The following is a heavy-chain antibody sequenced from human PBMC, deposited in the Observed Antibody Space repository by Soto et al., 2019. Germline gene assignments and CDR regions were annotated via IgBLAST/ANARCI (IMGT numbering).Heavy chain of an antibody. CDR1: GGTFNNYP. D-gene: IGHD5-12*01. J-gene: IGHJ6*02. CDR2: SIPIFGTA. Sequence: SVKVSCKASGGTFNNYPITWVRQAPGQGLEWMGGSIPIFGTANYAQKFQGRVTISVDESTSTAYMELSSLRSEDTAVYYCARGRGYSGDDHYYYFGMGVWGQGTTVTVSS. V-gene: IGHV1-69*13. CDR3: ARGRGYSGDDHYYYFGMGV.